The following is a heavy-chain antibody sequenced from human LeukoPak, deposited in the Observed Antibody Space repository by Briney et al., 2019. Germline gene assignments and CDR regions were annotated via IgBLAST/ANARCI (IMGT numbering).Heavy chain of an antibody. CDR1: GFTLSYYW. D-gene: IGHD1/OR15-1a*01. V-gene: IGHV3-74*01. CDR3: ARDPRNKGFDP. Sequence: PGGSLRLSCAASGFTLSYYWMHWVRQGPGKGLWWVSTITGDASTTNYADSVKGRYTISRDNAKNTLYLEMNRLRVEDTAVYYCARDPRNKGFDPWGQGTLVTVSS. CDR2: ITGDASTT. J-gene: IGHJ5*02.